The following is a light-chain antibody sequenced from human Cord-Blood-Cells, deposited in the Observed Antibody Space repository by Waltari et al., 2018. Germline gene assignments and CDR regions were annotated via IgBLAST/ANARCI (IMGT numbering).Light chain of an antibody. CDR1: SLRSYY. V-gene: IGLV3-19*01. Sequence: SSELTQDPAVSVALGQTVRITCQGDSLRSYYASWYQQKPGQAPVLVIYGKNNRPSGIPDRFCGSSAGSTASLTNTGAQAENEAVYYGSSLDSSGNHWVFGGGTKLTVL. J-gene: IGLJ3*02. CDR2: GKN. CDR3: SSLDSSGNHWV.